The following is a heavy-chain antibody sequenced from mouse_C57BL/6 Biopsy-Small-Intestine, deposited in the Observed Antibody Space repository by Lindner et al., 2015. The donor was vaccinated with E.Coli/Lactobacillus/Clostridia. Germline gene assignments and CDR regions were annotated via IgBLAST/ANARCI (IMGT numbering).Heavy chain of an antibody. CDR1: GYAFSSSW. CDR2: IYPGDGDT. J-gene: IGHJ2*01. V-gene: IGHV1-82*01. Sequence: VQLQESGPELVEPGASVKISCKASGYAFSSSWVNWVKQRPGKGLEWIGRIYPGDGDTDYNRKFKGKATLTADKSSSTAYVQLSSLTSEDSAVYFCARGIITVVADHWGQGTTLTVSS. CDR3: ARGIITVVADH. D-gene: IGHD1-1*01.